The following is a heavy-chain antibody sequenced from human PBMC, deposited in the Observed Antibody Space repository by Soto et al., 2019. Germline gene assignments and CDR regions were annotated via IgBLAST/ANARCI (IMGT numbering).Heavy chain of an antibody. CDR3: ARGAVVNFDS. Sequence: SETLSLTCTVSGGSISSYYWSWIRQPPGKGLEWIGYIYHSGSTYYNPSLKSRVTISVDRSKNQFSLKLTSVTAADTAVYYCARGAVVNFDSWGQGTLVTVDS. CDR1: GGSISSYY. J-gene: IGHJ4*02. D-gene: IGHD3-22*01. V-gene: IGHV4-59*12. CDR2: IYHSGST.